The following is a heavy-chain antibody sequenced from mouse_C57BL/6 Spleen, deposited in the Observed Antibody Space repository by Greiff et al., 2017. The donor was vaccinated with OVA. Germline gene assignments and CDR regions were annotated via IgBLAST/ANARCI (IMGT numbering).Heavy chain of an antibody. V-gene: IGHV1-69*01. J-gene: IGHJ2*01. Sequence: QVQLQQPGAELVMPGASVKLSCKASGYTFTSYWMHWVKQRPGQGLEWIGEIDPSDSYTNYNQKFKGKSTLTVDKSSSTAYMQLSSLTSEDSAVYYCARSYRDYGLYVDYWGQGTTLTVSS. D-gene: IGHD1-1*01. CDR1: GYTFTSYW. CDR2: IDPSDSYT. CDR3: ARSYRDYGLYVDY.